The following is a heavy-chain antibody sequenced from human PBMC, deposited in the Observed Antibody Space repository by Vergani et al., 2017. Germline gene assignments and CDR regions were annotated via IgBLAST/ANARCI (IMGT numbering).Heavy chain of an antibody. J-gene: IGHJ4*02. D-gene: IGHD1-26*01. CDR1: GFTFSTYA. Sequence: EVQLLESGGSLKQPGGSVRLSCAAPGFTFSTYAMHWVRQAPGKGLEWVSALTGGGGSTSYADSFKGRFIISRDNSRDTLYLQMNSLRPEDTATYYCVKGAGSYENFFDSWGQGTLVTVSS. CDR3: VKGAGSYENFFDS. CDR2: LTGGGGST. V-gene: IGHV3-23*01.